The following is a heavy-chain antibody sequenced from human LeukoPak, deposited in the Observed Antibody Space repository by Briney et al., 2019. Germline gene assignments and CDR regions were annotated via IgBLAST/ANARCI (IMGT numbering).Heavy chain of an antibody. D-gene: IGHD2-21*02. J-gene: IGHJ4*02. CDR2: INPNSGGT. CDR1: GYTFTGYY. CDR3: AYCGGDCAFSQY. V-gene: IGHV1-2*02. Sequence: ASVKVSCKASGYTFTGYYMHWVRQAPGQGLEWMGWINPNSGGTNYAQKLQGRVTMTTDTSTSTAYMELRSLRSDDTAVYYCAYCGGDCAFSQYWGQGTLVTVSS.